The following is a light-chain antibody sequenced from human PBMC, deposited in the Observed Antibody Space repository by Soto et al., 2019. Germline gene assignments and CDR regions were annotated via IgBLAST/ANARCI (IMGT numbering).Light chain of an antibody. Sequence: DIVMTQSPDSLAVSLGARATINCKSSQSVLYSSNNKDYLAWFQQKPGQPPKLLIYWASTRESGVPDRFSGSGSGTDFTLTISSVQAEDVASYYCQHYYTIPETFGQGTKLEIK. CDR3: QHYYTIPET. CDR2: WAS. J-gene: IGKJ2*01. CDR1: QSVLYSSNNKDY. V-gene: IGKV4-1*01.